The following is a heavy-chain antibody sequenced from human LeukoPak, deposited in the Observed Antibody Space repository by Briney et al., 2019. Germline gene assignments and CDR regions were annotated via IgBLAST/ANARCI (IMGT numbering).Heavy chain of an antibody. V-gene: IGHV1-2*02. D-gene: IGHD1-26*01. Sequence: GASVKLSCKVSGYTFTGYYMHCVRQAPGQGLEWMGCINPNSGGTNYTQKFQGRVTMSRETSISTAYMELSRLRSDDTAVYYYARSGSYGLDWGQGTLVTVSS. CDR2: INPNSGGT. J-gene: IGHJ4*02. CDR1: GYTFTGYY. CDR3: ARSGSYGLD.